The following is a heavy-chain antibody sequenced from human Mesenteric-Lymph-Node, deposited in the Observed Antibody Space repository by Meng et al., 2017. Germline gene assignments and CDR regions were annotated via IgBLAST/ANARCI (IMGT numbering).Heavy chain of an antibody. J-gene: IGHJ4*02. CDR2: INPNTGGT. V-gene: IGHV1-2*06. D-gene: IGHD5-24*01. Sequence: QVQVVQGGAEVKKPGASVKVSCKASGYIFIDYYIHWVRQAPGQGLEWMGRINPNTGGTNSAQKFQGRVTLTRDSSISTAYMELSRLRSDDAAVYYCAREDGGAYNFWGQGTLVTVSS. CDR1: GYIFIDYY. CDR3: AREDGGAYNF.